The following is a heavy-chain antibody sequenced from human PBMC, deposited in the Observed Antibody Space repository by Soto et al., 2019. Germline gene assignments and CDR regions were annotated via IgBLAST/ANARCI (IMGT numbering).Heavy chain of an antibody. J-gene: IGHJ4*02. Sequence: PSETLSLTCAVSGGSICSSSDYWGWIRQPPGKGLEWIGSIYYSGSTYYNPSLKSRVTISVDTSKNQFSLKLSSVTAADTAVYYCARRGSGSYSDYWGQGTLVTVSS. CDR3: ARRGSGSYSDY. D-gene: IGHD3-10*01. CDR2: IYYSGST. CDR1: GGSICSSSDY. V-gene: IGHV4-39*01.